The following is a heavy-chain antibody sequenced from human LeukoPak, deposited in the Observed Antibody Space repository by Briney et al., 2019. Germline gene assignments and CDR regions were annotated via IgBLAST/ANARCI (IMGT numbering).Heavy chain of an antibody. CDR3: ARHTAMGSPLHH. CDR1: GYSISSGYY. Sequence: SETLSLTCAVSGYSISSGYYWGWIRQPPGKGLEWIGSIYYSGTYSGSTYQNPSLKSRVTISVDTSKNQFSLKVTSVTAADTAVYYCARHTAMGSPLHHWGQGTRVTVSS. D-gene: IGHD5-18*01. J-gene: IGHJ5*02. V-gene: IGHV4-38-2*01. CDR2: IYYSGTYSGST.